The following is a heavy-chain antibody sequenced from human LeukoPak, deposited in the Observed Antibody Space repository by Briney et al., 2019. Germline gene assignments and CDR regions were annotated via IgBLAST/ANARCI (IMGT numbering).Heavy chain of an antibody. Sequence: PGGSLRLSCEASGFTFSNYSMNWVRQAPGKGLEWVSYIRSSSTTIYYADSVKGRFTISRDNAKNSLYLQMNSLRAEDTAVYYCARGGYYGSGNDFRFDPWGQGTLVTVSS. J-gene: IGHJ5*02. CDR3: ARGGYYGSGNDFRFDP. CDR1: GFTFSNYS. CDR2: IRSSSTTI. V-gene: IGHV3-48*01. D-gene: IGHD3-10*01.